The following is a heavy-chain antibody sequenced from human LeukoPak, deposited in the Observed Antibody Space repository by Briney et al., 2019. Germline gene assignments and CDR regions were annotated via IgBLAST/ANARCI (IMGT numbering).Heavy chain of an antibody. V-gene: IGHV3-23*01. CDR2: ISGSGGST. Sequence: PGGSLRLSCAASGFTFYNSGMSWVRQAPGKGLEWVSAISGSGGSTYYADSVKGRFTISRDNSKNTLYLQMNSLRAEDTAVYYCAKRDRDYYDSSGYYRGLWGQGTLVTVSS. CDR3: AKRDRDYYDSSGYYRGL. D-gene: IGHD3-22*01. J-gene: IGHJ4*02. CDR1: GFTFYNSG.